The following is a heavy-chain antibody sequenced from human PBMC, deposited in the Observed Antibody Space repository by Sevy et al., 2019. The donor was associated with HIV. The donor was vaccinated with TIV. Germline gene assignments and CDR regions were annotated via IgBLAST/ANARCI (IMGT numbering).Heavy chain of an antibody. Sequence: GGFLRLSCAASGFTFTSFSMHWVRQAPGKGLEWVATISYDGSNKYHADSVKGRFTISRDNSKNYLYLQMNSLRAEDTAVASCALERLSSNVAEYFQNWGQGTLVTVSS. CDR2: ISYDGSNK. V-gene: IGHV3-30-3*01. J-gene: IGHJ1*01. CDR3: ALERLSSNVAEYFQN. CDR1: GFTFTSFS. D-gene: IGHD1-1*01.